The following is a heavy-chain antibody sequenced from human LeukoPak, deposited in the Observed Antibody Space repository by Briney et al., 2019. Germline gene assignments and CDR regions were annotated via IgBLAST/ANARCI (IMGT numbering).Heavy chain of an antibody. CDR1: GFTFSSYA. CDR2: ISGSGGST. V-gene: IGHV3-23*01. J-gene: IGHJ5*02. CDR3: ARTKHHSSSWYELPWFDP. Sequence: PGGSLRLSCAASGFTFSSYAMSWVRQAPGKGLEWVSAISGSGGSTYYADSVKGRFTISRDNSKNTLYLQMNSLRAEDTAVYYCARTKHHSSSWYELPWFDPWGQGTLVTVSS. D-gene: IGHD6-13*01.